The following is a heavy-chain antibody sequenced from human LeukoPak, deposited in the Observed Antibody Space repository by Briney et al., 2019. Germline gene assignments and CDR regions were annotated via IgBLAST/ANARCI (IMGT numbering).Heavy chain of an antibody. Sequence: SETLSLTCTVSGNSISSYYWSWIRQPAGKGLECIGRIYTNGGTNYNPSLKSRVTMSVDTSKNQFSLKLTSVTAADTAVYYCARDYYDFWSGLFDYWGQGTLVTVSS. CDR1: GNSISSYY. J-gene: IGHJ4*02. CDR3: ARDYYDFWSGLFDY. V-gene: IGHV4-4*07. D-gene: IGHD3-3*01. CDR2: IYTNGGT.